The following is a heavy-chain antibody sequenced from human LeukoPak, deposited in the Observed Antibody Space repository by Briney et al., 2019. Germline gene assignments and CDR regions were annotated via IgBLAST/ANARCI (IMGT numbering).Heavy chain of an antibody. D-gene: IGHD5-24*01. CDR3: VRGGRAGNSYYYFYYYMDV. CDR2: INTDGSNP. Sequence: GGSLRLSCAVSGFTFSGYWMHWVRQAPGKGLVWVSRINTDGSNPNYADSVKGRFTISRDNAKNTLYLQMNSLRAEDTAVYYYVRGGRAGNSYYYFYYYMDVWGKGTTVTVSS. J-gene: IGHJ6*03. V-gene: IGHV3-74*01. CDR1: GFTFSGYW.